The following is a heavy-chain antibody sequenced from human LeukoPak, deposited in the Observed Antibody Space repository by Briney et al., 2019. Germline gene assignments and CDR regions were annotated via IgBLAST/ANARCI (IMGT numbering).Heavy chain of an antibody. D-gene: IGHD2-8*01. CDR2: ISAYNGNT. J-gene: IGHJ5*02. V-gene: IGHV1-18*01. CDR3: ARDPKMVYALTWSNWFDP. CDR1: GYTFTSYG. Sequence: ASVKVSCKASGYTFTSYGISWVRQAPGQGLEWMGWISAYNGNTNYAQKLQGRVTMTTDTSTSTAYMELRSLRSDDTAVYYCARDPKMVYALTWSNWFDPWGQGTLVTVSS.